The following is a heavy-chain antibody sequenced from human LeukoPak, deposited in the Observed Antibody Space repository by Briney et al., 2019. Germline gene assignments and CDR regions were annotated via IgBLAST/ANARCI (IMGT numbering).Heavy chain of an antibody. CDR3: AKGVGSSWYFSIDY. J-gene: IGHJ4*02. Sequence: PGGSLRLSCAASGFTFDDYAMHWVRQAPGKGLEWVSGISWNSGSIGYADSVKGRFTISRDNAKNSLYLQMNSLRAEDTALYCCAKGVGSSWYFSIDYWGQGTLVTVSS. CDR1: GFTFDDYA. D-gene: IGHD6-13*01. V-gene: IGHV3-9*01. CDR2: ISWNSGSI.